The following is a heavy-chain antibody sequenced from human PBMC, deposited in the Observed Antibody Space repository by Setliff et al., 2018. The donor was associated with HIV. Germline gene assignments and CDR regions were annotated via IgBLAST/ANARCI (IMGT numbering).Heavy chain of an antibody. D-gene: IGHD6-6*01. CDR2: INAGNSNT. CDR3: ARVGYSSSIARDY. J-gene: IGHJ4*02. V-gene: IGHV1-3*01. Sequence: ASVKVSCKASGYTFNTYYVHWVRQAPGQRLEWMGWINAGNSNTKYSQKFQGRVTITRDTSASTAYMELSSLRSEDTAVYYCARVGYSSSIARDYWGQGTLVTVSS. CDR1: GYTFNTYY.